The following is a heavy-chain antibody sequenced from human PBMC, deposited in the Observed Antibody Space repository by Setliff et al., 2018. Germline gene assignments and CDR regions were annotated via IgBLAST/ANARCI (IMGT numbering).Heavy chain of an antibody. V-gene: IGHV1-69*10. J-gene: IGHJ1*01. D-gene: IGHD6-25*01. CDR1: GGTFA. CDR3: ARAAGSLTSDEYFHH. CDR2: TIPLLPLP. Sequence: SVKVSCKASGGTFAITWVRQAPGQGLEWMGGTIPLLPLPNYAVKFQGRVTITVDKSTNTAYMELRSLTSEDTAVYYCARAAGSLTSDEYFHHWGQGTLVTVSS.